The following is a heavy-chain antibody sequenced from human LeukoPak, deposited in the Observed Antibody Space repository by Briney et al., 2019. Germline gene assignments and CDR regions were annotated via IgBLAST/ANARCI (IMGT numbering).Heavy chain of an antibody. Sequence: PSETLSLTCTVSGGSISSSSYYWGWIRQPPGKGLEWIGSIYYSGSTYYNPSLKSRVTISVDTSKNQFSLKLSSVTTADTAVYYCARHRQYSGSYWLLFDYWGQGTLVTVSS. CDR1: GGSISSSSYY. CDR3: ARHRQYSGSYWLLFDY. J-gene: IGHJ4*02. V-gene: IGHV4-39*01. D-gene: IGHD1-26*01. CDR2: IYYSGST.